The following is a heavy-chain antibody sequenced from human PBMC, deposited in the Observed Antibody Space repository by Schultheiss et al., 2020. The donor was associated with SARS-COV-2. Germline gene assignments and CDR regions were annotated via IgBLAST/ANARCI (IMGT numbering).Heavy chain of an antibody. CDR1: GFTFSNAW. CDR2: IKSKVSGGTT. D-gene: IGHD2-2*01. V-gene: IGHV3-15*01. Sequence: GGSLRLSCVGSGFTFSNAWMHWVRQAPGKGLEWVGRIKSKVSGGTTDFAAPVKGRFTISRDDSKNRLHLQMNSLKTEDTAVYYCATDRVVVAAASDYWGQGTLVTVSS. J-gene: IGHJ4*02. CDR3: ATDRVVVAAASDY.